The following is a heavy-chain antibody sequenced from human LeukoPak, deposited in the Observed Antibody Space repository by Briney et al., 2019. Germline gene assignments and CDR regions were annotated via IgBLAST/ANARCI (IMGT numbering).Heavy chain of an antibody. V-gene: IGHV3-30*04. CDR1: GFTFSNYA. Sequence: GTSLRLSCAASGFTFSNYAMDWVRQAPGKGLEWVSRISYDGSNKYYADSVKGGFTISRDNAKNSLFLQMSRLRAEDTAVYYCARHVRFEGVDYWGQGTLVTVSS. D-gene: IGHD3-3*01. CDR3: ARHVRFEGVDY. CDR2: ISYDGSNK. J-gene: IGHJ4*02.